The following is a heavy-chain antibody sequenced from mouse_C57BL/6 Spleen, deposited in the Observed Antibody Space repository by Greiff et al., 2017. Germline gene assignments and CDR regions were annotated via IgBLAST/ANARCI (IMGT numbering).Heavy chain of an antibody. CDR3: AREYYYGSRDAMDY. V-gene: IGHV5-4*01. D-gene: IGHD1-1*01. CDR2: ISDGGSYT. Sequence: EVQGVESGGGLVKPGGSLKLSCAASGFTFSSYAMSWVRQTPEKRLEWVATISDGGSYTYYPDNVKGRFTISRDNAKNNLYLQMSHLKSEDTAMYYCAREYYYGSRDAMDYWGQGTSVTVSS. J-gene: IGHJ4*01. CDR1: GFTFSSYA.